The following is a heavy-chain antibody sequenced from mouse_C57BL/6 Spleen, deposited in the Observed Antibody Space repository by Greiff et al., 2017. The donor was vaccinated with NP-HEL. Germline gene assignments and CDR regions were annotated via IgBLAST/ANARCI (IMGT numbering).Heavy chain of an antibody. Sequence: DVKLQESGPGLVKPSQSLSLTCSVTGYSITSGYYWNWIRQFPGNKLEWMGYISYDGSNNYNPSLKNRISITRDTSKNQFFLKLNSVTTEDTATYYCAREDYGSEVYFDYWGQGTTLTVSS. V-gene: IGHV3-6*01. D-gene: IGHD1-1*01. J-gene: IGHJ2*01. CDR1: GYSITSGYY. CDR2: ISYDGSN. CDR3: AREDYGSEVYFDY.